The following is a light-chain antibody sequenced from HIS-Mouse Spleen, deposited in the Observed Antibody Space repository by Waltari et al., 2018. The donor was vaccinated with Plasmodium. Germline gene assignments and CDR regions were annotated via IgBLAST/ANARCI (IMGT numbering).Light chain of an antibody. CDR2: AAS. Sequence: DIQLTQSPSFLSASVGDRVTITCRSSQGISSYLTWYQQKPGKAPKLLIYAASTLQSGVLSRFSGSGSGTEFTLTISSLEPEDFATYYCQQRNSYPYTFGQGTKLEI. J-gene: IGKJ2*01. CDR3: QQRNSYPYT. CDR1: QGISSY. V-gene: IGKV1-9*01.